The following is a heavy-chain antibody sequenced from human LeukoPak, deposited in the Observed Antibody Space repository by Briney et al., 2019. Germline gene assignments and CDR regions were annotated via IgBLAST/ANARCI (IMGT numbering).Heavy chain of an antibody. V-gene: IGHV3-23*01. J-gene: IGHJ6*03. CDR3: ASNSGYDQHYYYYYMDV. CDR1: GFTFSSYA. D-gene: IGHD5-12*01. CDR2: ISGSGGST. Sequence: GGSLRLSCAASGFTFSSYAMSWVRQAPGKGLEWVSAISGSGGSTYYADSVKGRFTISRDNSKNTLYLQMNSLRAEDTAVYYCASNSGYDQHYYYYYMDVWGKGTTVIVSS.